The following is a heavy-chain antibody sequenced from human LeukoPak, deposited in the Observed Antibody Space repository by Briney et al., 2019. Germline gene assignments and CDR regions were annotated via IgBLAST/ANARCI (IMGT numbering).Heavy chain of an antibody. CDR1: GFTFSSYA. V-gene: IGHV3-23*01. J-gene: IGHJ4*02. D-gene: IGHD6-19*01. CDR2: ISGSGGST. CDR3: AKDNIAGYSSGWFYFDY. Sequence: HPGGSLRLSCAASGFTFSSYAMSWVRQAPGKGLEWVSAISGSGGSTYYADSVKGRFTISRDNAKNSLYLQMNSLRAEDTALYYCAKDNIAGYSSGWFYFDYWGQGTLVTVSS.